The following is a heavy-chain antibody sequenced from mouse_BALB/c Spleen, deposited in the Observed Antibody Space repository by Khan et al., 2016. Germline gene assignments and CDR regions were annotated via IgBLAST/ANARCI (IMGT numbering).Heavy chain of an antibody. D-gene: IGHD2-4*01. CDR1: GYSFTDYN. V-gene: IGHV1S135*01. CDR2: IDPYNGGT. Sequence: QLQESGPELVKPGASVKVSCKASGYSFTDYNIYWVKQSHGKSLEWIGYIDPYNGGTSYNQKFKGKATLTVDKSSSPAFLHLNSLTSEDSAVYDCARYDYDVTWFAYWGQGTLVTVSA. CDR3: ARYDYDVTWFAY. J-gene: IGHJ3*01.